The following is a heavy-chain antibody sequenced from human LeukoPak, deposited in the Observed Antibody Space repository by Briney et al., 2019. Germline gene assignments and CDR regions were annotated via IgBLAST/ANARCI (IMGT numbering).Heavy chain of an antibody. Sequence: PGGSLRLSCAASGFTFSSYGMHWGRQAPGKGLEWLAFIRYDGSNKYYADSVKGRFTISRDNSKNTLYLQMNSLRAEDTAVYYCCVIWEVESPRAPRPLQFDYWGQGTLVTVSS. CDR2: IRYDGSNK. J-gene: IGHJ4*02. CDR1: GFTFSSYG. V-gene: IGHV3-30*02. CDR3: CVIWEVESPRAPRPLQFDY. D-gene: IGHD1-26*01.